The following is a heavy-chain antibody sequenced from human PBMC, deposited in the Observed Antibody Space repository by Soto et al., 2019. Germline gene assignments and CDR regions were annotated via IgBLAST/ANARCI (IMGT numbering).Heavy chain of an antibody. D-gene: IGHD6-6*01. V-gene: IGHV4-4*02. CDR1: GDSVSSSNW. CDR3: ARAKAIATRLDY. J-gene: IGHJ4*02. CDR2: IYHGGAT. Sequence: PSETLCITCVFSGDSVSSSNWLPCLRQPPGKGLDWIGEIYHGGATNYNPSRKSRVLISVDKSKNQISLKLNSVTAADTAVHYCARAKAIATRLDYWGQGTLVTGSS.